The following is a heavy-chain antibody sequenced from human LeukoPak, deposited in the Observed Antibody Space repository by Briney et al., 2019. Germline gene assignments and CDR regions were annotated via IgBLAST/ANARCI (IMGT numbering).Heavy chain of an antibody. CDR2: IIPILGIA. J-gene: IGHJ1*01. V-gene: IGHV1-69*04. CDR3: ARVPNTYYYDSSGYNSQYFQH. Sequence: ASVTVSCKASGGTFSRYAIRWVGQAPGQGGEWMGRIIPILGIANYAQKFQGRVTITADKSTSTAYMELSTLRSEDTAVYYCARVPNTYYYDSSGYNSQYFQHRGQGTLVTVSS. D-gene: IGHD3-22*01. CDR1: GGTFSRYA.